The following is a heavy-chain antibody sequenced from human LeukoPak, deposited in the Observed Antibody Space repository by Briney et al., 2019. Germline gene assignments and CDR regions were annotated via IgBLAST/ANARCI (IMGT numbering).Heavy chain of an antibody. J-gene: IGHJ6*02. D-gene: IGHD6-13*01. Sequence: PGRSLRLSCAASGFTFSSYAMHWVRQAPGKGLEWVAVISYDGSNKYYADSVKGRFTISRDNSKNTLYLQMNSLRAEDTAVYYCASSVVAAAEYYYYYGMDVWGQGTTVTVSS. CDR1: GFTFSSYA. V-gene: IGHV3-30-3*01. CDR2: ISYDGSNK. CDR3: ASSVVAAAEYYYYYGMDV.